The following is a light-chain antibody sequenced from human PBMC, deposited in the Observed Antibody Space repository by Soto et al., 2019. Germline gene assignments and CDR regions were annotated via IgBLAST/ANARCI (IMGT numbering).Light chain of an antibody. Sequence: DLQMTQSPSSLSESVGDRDTITCRASQSVNNYLNWYQQKPGKAPKLLIYAASSLQSGAPSRFSGSGSGTEFTLTISSLQPDDFATYYCQQYKIYSQTFGQGTKVDIK. V-gene: IGKV1-39*01. CDR2: AAS. CDR1: QSVNNY. CDR3: QQYKIYSQT. J-gene: IGKJ1*01.